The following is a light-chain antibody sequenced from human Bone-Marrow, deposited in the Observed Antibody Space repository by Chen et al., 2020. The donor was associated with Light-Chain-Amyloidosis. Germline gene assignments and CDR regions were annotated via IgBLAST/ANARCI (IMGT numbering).Light chain of an antibody. CDR1: DLPTKY. Sequence: SYELTQPPSVSVSPGQTARITCSGDDLPTKYAYWYQQKPGQAPVLVIHRDTERPSGISERFSGFSSGTTATLTISGVQAEDEADYHCQSADSSGTYAVIFGGGTKLTVL. CDR3: QSADSSGTYAVI. CDR2: RDT. V-gene: IGLV3-25*03. J-gene: IGLJ2*01.